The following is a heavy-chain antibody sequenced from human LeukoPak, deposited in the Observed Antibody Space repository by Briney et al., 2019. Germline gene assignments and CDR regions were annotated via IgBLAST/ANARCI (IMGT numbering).Heavy chain of an antibody. V-gene: IGHV1-18*01. Sequence: GASVKVSCKASGYTFTSYGISWVRQAPGQGLEWMGWISAYNGNTNYAQKLQGRVTMTTDTSTSTAYMELRSLRSDDTAVYYCARSGHYYGSWSTKLEDYWGQGTLVTVSS. J-gene: IGHJ4*02. CDR1: GYTFTSYG. CDR2: ISAYNGNT. CDR3: ARSGHYYGSWSTKLEDY. D-gene: IGHD3-10*01.